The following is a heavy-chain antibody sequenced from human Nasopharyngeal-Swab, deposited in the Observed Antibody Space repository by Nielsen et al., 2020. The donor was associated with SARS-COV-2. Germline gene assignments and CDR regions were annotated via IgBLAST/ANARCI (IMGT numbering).Heavy chain of an antibody. V-gene: IGHV3-30-3*01. CDR2: ISYDGSNK. CDR3: ARDRRRPGVDNSGYYASIGY. D-gene: IGHD3-22*01. CDR1: GFTFSSYA. J-gene: IGHJ4*02. Sequence: GESLKISCAASGFTFSSYAMHWVRQAPGKGLEWVAVISYDGSNKYYADSVKGRFTISRDNSKNTLYLQMNSLRAEDTAVYYCARDRRRPGVDNSGYYASIGYWGQGTLVTVSS.